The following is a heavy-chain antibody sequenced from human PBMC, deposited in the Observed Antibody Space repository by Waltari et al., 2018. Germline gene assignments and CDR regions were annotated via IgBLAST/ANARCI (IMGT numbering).Heavy chain of an antibody. CDR1: GFTFSSYA. D-gene: IGHD6-19*01. CDR3: AKDPQWLRGVDY. Sequence: EVQLLESGGGLVQPGGSLRLSCAASGFTFSSYAMSWVRQAPGKGLGRGSAISGSGGSTYYADSVKGRFTISRDNSKNTLYLQMNSLRAEDTAVYYCAKDPQWLRGVDYWGQGTLVTVSS. J-gene: IGHJ4*02. V-gene: IGHV3-23*01. CDR2: ISGSGGST.